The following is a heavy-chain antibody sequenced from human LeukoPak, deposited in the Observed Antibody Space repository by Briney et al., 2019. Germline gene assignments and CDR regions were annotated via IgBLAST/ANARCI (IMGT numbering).Heavy chain of an antibody. V-gene: IGHV1-2*02. CDR2: INPNSGGT. J-gene: IGHJ4*02. D-gene: IGHD6-6*01. CDR1: GYTFTGYY. Sequence: GASVKVSCKASGYTFTGYYMHWVRQAPGQGLEWMGWINPNSGGTNYAQKFQGRVTMTRDTSISTAYMELSRLRSDDTAVYYCARALSGSSSRIDYWGQGTLVTVSS. CDR3: ARALSGSSSRIDY.